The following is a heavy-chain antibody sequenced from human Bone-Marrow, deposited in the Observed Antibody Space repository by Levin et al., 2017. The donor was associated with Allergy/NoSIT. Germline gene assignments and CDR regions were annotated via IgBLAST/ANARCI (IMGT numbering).Heavy chain of an antibody. Sequence: GGSLRLSCAASGFTFDDYAMHWVRQAPGKGLEWVSGISWNSGAIGSADSVRGRFTISRDNAKNSLYLQMNSLRAEDTAFYYCVKDISPTVTTSFFDEWGQGTLVTVSS. J-gene: IGHJ4*02. CDR1: GFTFDDYA. CDR3: VKDISPTVTTSFFDE. D-gene: IGHD4-17*01. V-gene: IGHV3-9*01. CDR2: ISWNSGAI.